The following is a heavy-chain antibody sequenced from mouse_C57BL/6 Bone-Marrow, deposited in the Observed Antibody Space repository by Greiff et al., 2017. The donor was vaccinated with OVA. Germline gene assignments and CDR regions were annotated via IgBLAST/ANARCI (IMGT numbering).Heavy chain of an antibody. CDR2: IDPSDSYT. D-gene: IGHD2-5*01. CDR3: ARGLYSNYFAWFAY. Sequence: QVQLQQPGAELVKPGASVKLSCKASGYTFTSYWMQWVKQRPGQGLEWIGEIDPSDSYTNSNQKFKGKATLTVDTSSSTAYMQLSSLTSEDSAVYYCARGLYSNYFAWFAYWGQGTLVTVSA. V-gene: IGHV1-50*01. J-gene: IGHJ3*01. CDR1: GYTFTSYW.